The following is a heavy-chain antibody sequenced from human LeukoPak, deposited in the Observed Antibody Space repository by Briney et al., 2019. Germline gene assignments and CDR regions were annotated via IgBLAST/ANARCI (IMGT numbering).Heavy chain of an antibody. Sequence: PSETLSLTCTVSGDSMRGYYWSWIRQPPGKGLEWIGYIYHSGSTNYNPSLKSRVTISVDTSKNQFSLKLSSVTAADTAVYYCARHSYYYGSGSYPNWFDPWGQGTLVTVSS. CDR1: GDSMRGYY. CDR2: IYHSGST. CDR3: ARHSYYYGSGSYPNWFDP. D-gene: IGHD3-10*01. J-gene: IGHJ5*02. V-gene: IGHV4-59*08.